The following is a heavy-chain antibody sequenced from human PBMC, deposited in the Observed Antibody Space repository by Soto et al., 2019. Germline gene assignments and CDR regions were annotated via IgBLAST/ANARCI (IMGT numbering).Heavy chain of an antibody. J-gene: IGHJ4*02. Sequence: NPSETLSLTCTVSGGSISNYYWSWIRHPPGKGLEWIGYIYYSGSTNYNPSLKSRVTISVDTSKNQFSLKLNSVTAADTAVYYCARRGCSSAGCPYYFDYWGQGTLVT. CDR3: ARRGCSSAGCPYYFDY. D-gene: IGHD2-2*01. CDR1: GGSISNYY. V-gene: IGHV4-59*01. CDR2: IYYSGST.